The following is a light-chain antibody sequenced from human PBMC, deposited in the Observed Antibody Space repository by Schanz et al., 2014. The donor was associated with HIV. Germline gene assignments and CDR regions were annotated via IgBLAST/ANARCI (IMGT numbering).Light chain of an antibody. CDR3: SSYTSSSTLV. CDR1: SSDGGGYNY. CDR2: EVS. V-gene: IGLV2-14*01. J-gene: IGLJ3*02. Sequence: QSALTQPASVSGSPGQSITISCTGTSSDGGGYNYVSWYQQHPGKAPKLMIYEVSKWPSGVSNRFSGSKSGNTASLTISGLQAEDEADYYCSSYTSSSTLVFGGGTKLTVL.